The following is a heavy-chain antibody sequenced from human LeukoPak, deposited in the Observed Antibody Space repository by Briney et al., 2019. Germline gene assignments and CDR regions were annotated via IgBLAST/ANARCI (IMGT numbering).Heavy chain of an antibody. CDR3: ATGQAGSFWD. J-gene: IGHJ4*02. CDR2: MNQDGSEK. D-gene: IGHD2-15*01. Sequence: PGGSLRLSCAASGFTVSSYWMNWVRQAPGEGLEWVANMNQDGSEKYYADSVKGRFTIPRDTAKNSLFLQMSSLRVEDTAVYYCATGQAGSFWDWGQGTLVTVSS. V-gene: IGHV3-7*01. CDR1: GFTVSSYW.